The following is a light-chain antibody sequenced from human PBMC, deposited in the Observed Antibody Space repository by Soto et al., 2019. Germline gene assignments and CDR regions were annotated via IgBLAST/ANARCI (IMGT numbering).Light chain of an antibody. CDR2: GAS. V-gene: IGKV3-20*01. Sequence: EIVLTQSPGTLSLSPGERATLSCRASQSISSSYLAWYQQKPGQAPRLLIYGASSRATGIPDRFSGSGSGTDFTLTISRPAPEDFAVYYCQQYGSSSWTFGQGTKVEIK. J-gene: IGKJ1*01. CDR1: QSISSSY. CDR3: QQYGSSSWT.